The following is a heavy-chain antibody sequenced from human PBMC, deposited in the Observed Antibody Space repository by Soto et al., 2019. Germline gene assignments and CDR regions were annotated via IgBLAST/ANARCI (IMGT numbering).Heavy chain of an antibody. CDR2: IYYSGST. CDR3: ARVGVRGVIISERYYFDY. V-gene: IGHV4-31*03. D-gene: IGHD3-10*01. Sequence: TLSLTCTVSGGSISSGGYYWSWIRQHPGKGLEWIGYIYYSGSTYYNPSLKSRVTISVDTSKNQFSLKLSSVTAADTAVYYCARVGVRGVIISERYYFDYWGQGTLVTVSS. CDR1: GGSISSGGYY. J-gene: IGHJ4*02.